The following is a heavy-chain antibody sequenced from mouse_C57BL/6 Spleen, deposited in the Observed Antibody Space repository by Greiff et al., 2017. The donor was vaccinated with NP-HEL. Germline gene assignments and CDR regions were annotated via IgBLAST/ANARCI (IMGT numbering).Heavy chain of an antibody. J-gene: IGHJ2*01. D-gene: IGHD2-1*01. V-gene: IGHV1-50*01. CDR2: IDPSDSYT. Sequence: QVQLQQPGAELVKPGASVKLSCKASGYTFTSYWMQWVKQRPGQGLEWIGEIDPSDSYTNYNQKFKGKATLTVDTSSSTAYMQLSSLTSEDSAVYYCARPGGNYNFDYWGQCTTLTVSS. CDR3: ARPGGNYNFDY. CDR1: GYTFTSYW.